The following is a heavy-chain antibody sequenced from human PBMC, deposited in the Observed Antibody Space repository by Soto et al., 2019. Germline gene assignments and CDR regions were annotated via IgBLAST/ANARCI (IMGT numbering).Heavy chain of an antibody. Sequence: GGSLRLSCAASGFTFSSYSMNWVRQAPGKGLEWVSYISSSSSTIYYADSVKGRFTISRDNAKNSLYLQMNSLRDEDTAVYYCARGWGQLDYYYYGMDVWGQGTTVTVSS. D-gene: IGHD6-6*01. CDR3: ARGWGQLDYYYYGMDV. CDR2: ISSSSSTI. J-gene: IGHJ6*02. V-gene: IGHV3-48*02. CDR1: GFTFSSYS.